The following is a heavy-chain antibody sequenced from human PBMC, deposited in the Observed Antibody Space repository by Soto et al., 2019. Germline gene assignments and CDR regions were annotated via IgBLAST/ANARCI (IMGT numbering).Heavy chain of an antibody. CDR1: GGSISSYY. D-gene: IGHD2-21*02. V-gene: IGHV4-59*01. J-gene: IGHJ5*02. CDR2: IYYSGST. CDR3: ARVIEGLPQTRANWFDP. Sequence: PSETLSLTCTVSGGSISSYYWSWIRQPPGKGLEWIGYIYYSGSTNYNPSLKSRVTISVDTSKNQFSLKLSSVTAADTAVYYCARVIEGLPQTRANWFDPWGQGTLVTVSS.